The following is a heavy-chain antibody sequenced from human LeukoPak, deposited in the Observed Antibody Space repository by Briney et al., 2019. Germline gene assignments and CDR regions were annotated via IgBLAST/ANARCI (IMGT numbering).Heavy chain of an antibody. V-gene: IGHV4-4*07. Sequence: SETLSLTCTVSGGSISSYYWSWIRQPAGKGLEWIGRIYTSGSTNYNPSLKSRVTISVDTSKNQFSLKLSSVTAADTAVYYCARTEGIPLPYYFDYWGQGTLVTVSS. J-gene: IGHJ4*02. CDR2: IYTSGST. D-gene: IGHD6-13*01. CDR3: ARTEGIPLPYYFDY. CDR1: GGSISSYY.